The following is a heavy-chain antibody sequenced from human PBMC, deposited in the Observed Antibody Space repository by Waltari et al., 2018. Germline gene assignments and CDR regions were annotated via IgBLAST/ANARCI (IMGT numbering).Heavy chain of an antibody. Sequence: QVQLQQWGAGLLKPSETLSLTCAVYGGSFSGYYWSWIRQPPGKGLEWVAVISYDGSNKYYADSVKGRFTISRDKSKNTLYLQMNSLRAEDTAVYYCAKEANDYGGNSFDYWGQGTLVTVSS. CDR2: ISYDGSNK. J-gene: IGHJ4*02. D-gene: IGHD4-17*01. V-gene: IGHV3-30*18. CDR1: GGSFSGYY. CDR3: AKEANDYGGNSFDY.